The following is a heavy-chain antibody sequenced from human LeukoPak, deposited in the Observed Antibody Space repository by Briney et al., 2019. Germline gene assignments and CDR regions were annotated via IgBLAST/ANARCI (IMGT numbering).Heavy chain of an antibody. Sequence: GGSLRLSCAASGFTFDDYAMHWVRHAPGKGLEWVSGISWNSGSIVYADSVKGRFTTSRDNAKNSLYLQMNSLRAEDTALYYCAKASTTGEPTYYYYYYGMDVWGQGTTVTVSS. CDR2: ISWNSGSI. CDR1: GFTFDDYA. J-gene: IGHJ6*02. V-gene: IGHV3-9*01. D-gene: IGHD7-27*01. CDR3: AKASTTGEPTYYYYYYGMDV.